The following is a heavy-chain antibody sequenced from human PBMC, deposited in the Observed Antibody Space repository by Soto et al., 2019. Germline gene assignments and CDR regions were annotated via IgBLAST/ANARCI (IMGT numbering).Heavy chain of an antibody. D-gene: IGHD3-3*01. V-gene: IGHV3-30*18. Sequence: LRLSCAASGFTFSSYGMHWVCQAPGKGLEWVAVISYDGSNKYYADSVKGRFTISRDNSKNTLYLQMNSLRAEDTAVYYCAKAYDFWSGYPPRFDYWGQGTLVTVSS. CDR1: GFTFSSYG. CDR3: AKAYDFWSGYPPRFDY. J-gene: IGHJ4*02. CDR2: ISYDGSNK.